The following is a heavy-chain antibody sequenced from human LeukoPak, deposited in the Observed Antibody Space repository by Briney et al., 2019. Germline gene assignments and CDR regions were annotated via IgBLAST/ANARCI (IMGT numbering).Heavy chain of an antibody. CDR3: ARRALRSSWYDNYDAFDI. Sequence: GESLKISCKGSGYSFTSYWIGWVRQMPGKGLEWMGIIYPGDSDTRYSPSFQGQVTISADKSISTAYLQWSSLKASDTAMYYCARRALRSSWYDNYDAFDIWGQGTMVTVSS. J-gene: IGHJ3*02. V-gene: IGHV5-51*01. CDR1: GYSFTSYW. CDR2: IYPGDSDT. D-gene: IGHD6-13*01.